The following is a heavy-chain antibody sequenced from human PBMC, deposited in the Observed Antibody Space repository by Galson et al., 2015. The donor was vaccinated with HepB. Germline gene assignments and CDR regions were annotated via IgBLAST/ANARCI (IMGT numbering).Heavy chain of an antibody. CDR3: AKGRSRFQH. CDR2: ISGSGGST. V-gene: IGHV3-23*01. CDR1: GFPFSSYA. Sequence: LRLTCAASGFPFSSYAMSWVRQAPGKGLEWVSAISGSGGSTYYADSVKGRFTISRDNSKNTLYLQMNSLRAEDTAVHYCAKGRSRFQHWGQGTLVTVSS. J-gene: IGHJ1*01. D-gene: IGHD2-15*01.